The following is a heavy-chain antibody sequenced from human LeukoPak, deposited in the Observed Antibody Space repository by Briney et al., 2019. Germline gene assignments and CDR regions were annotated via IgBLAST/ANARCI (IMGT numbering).Heavy chain of an antibody. V-gene: IGHV4-59*08. Sequence: PSETLSLTCTVSGDSINSYYWSWIRQPPGRGLEWIGYIYYIGSTNYNPSLKSRVTISVDTSKNQLSLKLTSVTAADTAAYYCARHARIAVAGLDYWGQGTLVTVSS. CDR3: ARHARIAVAGLDY. CDR2: IYYIGST. CDR1: GDSINSYY. J-gene: IGHJ4*02. D-gene: IGHD6-19*01.